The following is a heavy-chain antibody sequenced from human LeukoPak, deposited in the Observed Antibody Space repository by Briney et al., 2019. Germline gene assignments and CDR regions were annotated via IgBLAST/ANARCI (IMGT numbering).Heavy chain of an antibody. J-gene: IGHJ4*02. V-gene: IGHV4-34*01. CDR2: INHSGST. CDR3: AIGYSYGLVDY. CDR1: GGSFSGYY. Sequence: TSETLSLTCAVYGGSFSGYYWSWIRQPPGKGLEWIGEINHSGSTNYNPSLKSRVTISVDTSKNQFSLKLSSVTAADTAVYYCAIGYSYGLVDYWGQGTLVTVSS. D-gene: IGHD5-18*01.